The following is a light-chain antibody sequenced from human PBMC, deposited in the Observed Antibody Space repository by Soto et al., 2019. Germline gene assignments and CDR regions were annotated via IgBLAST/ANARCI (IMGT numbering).Light chain of an antibody. CDR2: AAS. CDR1: QDVGRW. Sequence: DLQMTQAPSSPSASAGDTVTITCRSSQDVGRWLSWYQKKPGKDPKIVIFAASSLQSGVPPRFSGSGSGTDFNLTITRLQSEDFATYDCQHAKSFTVTFGQGTRLEIK. CDR3: QHAKSFTVT. V-gene: IGKV1-12*01. J-gene: IGKJ5*01.